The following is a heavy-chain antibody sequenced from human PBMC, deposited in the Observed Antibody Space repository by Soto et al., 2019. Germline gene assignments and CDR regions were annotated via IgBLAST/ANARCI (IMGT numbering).Heavy chain of an antibody. CDR1: GASISNTDW. V-gene: IGHV4-4*02. D-gene: IGHD6-13*01. Sequence: QVQLQESGPGLVEPSGTLSLTCAVSGASISNTDWWSWVRQPPGKGLEWIGEIYHSGTTNCDPSLKSRVTISLGKSKSQFSLKLTSVTAADTAVYYCAIPGAGDFDYWGRGTLVTVSS. J-gene: IGHJ4*02. CDR2: IYHSGTT. CDR3: AIPGAGDFDY.